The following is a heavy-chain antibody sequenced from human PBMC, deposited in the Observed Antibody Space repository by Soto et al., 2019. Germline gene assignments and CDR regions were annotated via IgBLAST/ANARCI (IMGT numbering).Heavy chain of an antibody. CDR3: ARETARRSGSYFGAPRYYGMDV. Sequence: GASVKVSCKASGYTFTSYAMHWVRQAPGQRLEWMGWINAGNGNTKYSQKFQGRVTITRDTSASTAYMELSSLRSEDTAVYYCARETARRSGSYFGAPRYYGMDVWGQGTTVTVSS. CDR1: GYTFTSYA. D-gene: IGHD1-26*01. CDR2: INAGNGNT. J-gene: IGHJ6*02. V-gene: IGHV1-3*01.